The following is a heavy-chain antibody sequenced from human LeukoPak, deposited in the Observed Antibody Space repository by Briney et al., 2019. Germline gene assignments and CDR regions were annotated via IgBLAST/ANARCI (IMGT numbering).Heavy chain of an antibody. D-gene: IGHD7-27*01. CDR3: ARGAWALPYFDY. V-gene: IGHV1-18*01. J-gene: IGHJ4*02. Sequence: ASVKVSCKASVYTFTSYGISWVRQAPGQGLEWMGWISAYNGNTNYPQKLQGRVTITTDTSTSTAYMEQRSLRSDDTAVYYCARGAWALPYFDYWGQGTLVTVSS. CDR2: ISAYNGNT. CDR1: VYTFTSYG.